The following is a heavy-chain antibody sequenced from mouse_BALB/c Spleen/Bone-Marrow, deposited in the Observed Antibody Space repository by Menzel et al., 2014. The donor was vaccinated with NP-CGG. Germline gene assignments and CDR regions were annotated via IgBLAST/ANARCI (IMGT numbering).Heavy chain of an antibody. D-gene: IGHD1-1*01. CDR1: GFNIEDTY. Sequence: EVQLQQSGAELVKPGASVKLSCTASGFNIEDTYMHWVKQRPEQGLEWIGRIDPANGNTKYDPKFQGKATITVDTSSNTAYLQHSSLTSEDTAVYYCARSRDYGSSYYAMDYWVQGTSVTVSS. CDR2: IDPANGNT. CDR3: ARSRDYGSSYYAMDY. J-gene: IGHJ4*01. V-gene: IGHV14-3*02.